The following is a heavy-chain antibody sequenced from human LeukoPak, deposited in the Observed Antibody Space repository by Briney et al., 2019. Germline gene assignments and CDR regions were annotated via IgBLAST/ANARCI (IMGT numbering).Heavy chain of an antibody. Sequence: GGSMRLSCVASGFTFSRFAMSWVRQAPGKGLEWVSGISGTGSSTYYADSVKGRLTISRDNSKNTLYLQMHSLRADDTAVYYCAKKIKAAHSSSGCFDCWGQGALVTASS. CDR3: AKKIKAAHSSSGCFDC. CDR1: GFTFSRFA. J-gene: IGHJ5*01. V-gene: IGHV3-23*01. D-gene: IGHD6-19*01. CDR2: ISGTGSST.